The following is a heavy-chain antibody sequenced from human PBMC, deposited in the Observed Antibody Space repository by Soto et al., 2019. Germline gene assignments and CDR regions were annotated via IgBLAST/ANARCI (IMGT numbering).Heavy chain of an antibody. CDR1: GDSVSSNSAA. CDR2: TYYRSKWYN. CDR3: AREARIVGATTCYFDY. Sequence: PSQTLSLTCAISGDSVSSNSAAWNWIRQSPSRGLEWLGRTYYRSKWYNDYAVSVKSRITINPDTSKNQFSLQLNSVTPEDTAVYYCAREARIVGATTCYFDYWGQGTLVTVSS. D-gene: IGHD1-26*01. J-gene: IGHJ4*02. V-gene: IGHV6-1*01.